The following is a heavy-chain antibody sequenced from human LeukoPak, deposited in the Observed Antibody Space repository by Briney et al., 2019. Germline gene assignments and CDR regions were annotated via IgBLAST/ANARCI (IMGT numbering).Heavy chain of an antibody. Sequence: GGSLRLSCAASGFTFSSYAMSWVRQAPGKGLEWVSAISGSGGSTYYADSVKGRFTISRDNSKNTLYLQMNSLRAEDTAAYYCAKVTIQLWLPGVLDYWGQGTLVTVSS. CDR1: GFTFSSYA. CDR2: ISGSGGST. D-gene: IGHD5-18*01. J-gene: IGHJ4*02. CDR3: AKVTIQLWLPGVLDY. V-gene: IGHV3-23*01.